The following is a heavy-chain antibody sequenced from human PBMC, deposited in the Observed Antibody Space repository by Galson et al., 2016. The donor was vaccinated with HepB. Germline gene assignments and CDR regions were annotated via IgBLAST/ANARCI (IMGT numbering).Heavy chain of an antibody. Sequence: CAISGDSVSSNNAAWNWIRQSPSRGLEWLGRTYYRSKWYNDYAVSVKSRITVNPDTSKNQFSLHLNSVTPEDTAVYYCARAWGRGRYYYSSVNLNLVGGLDVGGQGTTVSVSS. CDR3: ARAWGRGRYYYSSVNLNLVGGLDV. V-gene: IGHV6-1*01. J-gene: IGHJ6*02. CDR2: TYYRSKWYN. CDR1: GDSVSSNNAA. D-gene: IGHD3-10*01.